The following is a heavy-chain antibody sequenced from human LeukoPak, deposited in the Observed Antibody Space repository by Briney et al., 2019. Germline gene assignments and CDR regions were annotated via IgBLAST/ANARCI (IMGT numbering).Heavy chain of an antibody. D-gene: IGHD3-22*01. CDR3: AGKYYYDSSGYLVDY. CDR1: GDSISSYY. CDR2: LYYTGST. V-gene: IGHV4-59*08. J-gene: IGHJ4*02. Sequence: PSETLSLTCTVSGDSISSYYWSWIRQSPGKGLEWIGYLYYTGSTNYNPSLKSRVTISVDTSKNQFSLKLSSVTAADTAVYYCAGKYYYDSSGYLVDYWGQGTLVTVSS.